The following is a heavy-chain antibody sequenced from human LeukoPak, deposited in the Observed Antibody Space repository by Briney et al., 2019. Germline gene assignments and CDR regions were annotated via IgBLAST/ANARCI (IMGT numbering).Heavy chain of an antibody. CDR1: GGSFSGYY. J-gene: IGHJ3*02. V-gene: IGHV4-34*01. CDR3: ARTPLRYFDWLLSGAFDI. Sequence: SKTLSLTCAVYGGSFSGYYWSWIRQPPGKGLEWIGEINHSGSTNYNPSLKSRVTISVDTSKNQFSLKLSSVTAADTAVYYCARTPLRYFDWLLSGAFDIWGQGTMVTVSS. D-gene: IGHD3-9*01. CDR2: INHSGST.